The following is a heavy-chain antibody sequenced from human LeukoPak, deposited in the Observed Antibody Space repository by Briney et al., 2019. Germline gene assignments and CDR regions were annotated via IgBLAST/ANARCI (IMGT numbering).Heavy chain of an antibody. J-gene: IGHJ4*02. CDR1: GGSISSYY. Sequence: SETLSLTCTVSGGSISSYYWSWIRQPPGKGLEWIGYIYYSGSTNYNPSLKSRVTISVDTSKNQFSLKLSSVTAADTAVYYCARATKLVRERAFDYWGQGTLVTVSS. D-gene: IGHD6-13*01. CDR2: IYYSGST. V-gene: IGHV4-59*01. CDR3: ARATKLVRERAFDY.